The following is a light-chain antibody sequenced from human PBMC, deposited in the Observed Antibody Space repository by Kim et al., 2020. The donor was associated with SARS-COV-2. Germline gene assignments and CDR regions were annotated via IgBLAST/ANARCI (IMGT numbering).Light chain of an antibody. CDR1: SLESYY. V-gene: IGLV3-19*01. J-gene: IGLJ2*01. CDR3: NSRDSSGNHVV. Sequence: AMGQTVRIKCQGDSLESYYASWYQQKPGQAPVLVIYGKNNRPSGIPDRFSGSSSGNTASLTITGAQAEDEADYYCNSRDSSGNHVVFGGGTQLTVL. CDR2: GKN.